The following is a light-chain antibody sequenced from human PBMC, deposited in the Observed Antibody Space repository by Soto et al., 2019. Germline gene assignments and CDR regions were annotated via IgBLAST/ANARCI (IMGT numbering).Light chain of an antibody. CDR1: QSISNW. CDR2: KAS. CDR3: QQYSSHST. V-gene: IGKV1-5*03. Sequence: DIQMTQSPSTLSASVGDRVTITCRASQSISNWLAWYQQKPGKAPKLLIYKASSLESGVPSRFSGSGSGTEFTLTISSLQPDDFATYYCQQYSSHSTFGQGTKVDI. J-gene: IGKJ1*01.